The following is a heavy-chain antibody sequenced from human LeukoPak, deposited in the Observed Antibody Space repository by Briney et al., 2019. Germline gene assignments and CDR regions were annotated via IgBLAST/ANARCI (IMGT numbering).Heavy chain of an antibody. CDR3: AREGTIVVVPAANVYYYYGMDV. Sequence: ASVKVSCKASGYTFTSYGISWVRQAPGRGLEWMGWISAYNGNTNYAQKLQGRVTMTTDTSTSTAYMELRSLRSDDTAVYYCAREGTIVVVPAANVYYYYGMDVWGKGTTVTVSS. CDR2: ISAYNGNT. V-gene: IGHV1-18*04. CDR1: GYTFTSYG. D-gene: IGHD2-2*01. J-gene: IGHJ6*04.